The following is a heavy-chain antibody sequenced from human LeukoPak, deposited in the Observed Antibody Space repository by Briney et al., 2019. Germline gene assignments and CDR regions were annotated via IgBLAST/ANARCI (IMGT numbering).Heavy chain of an antibody. D-gene: IGHD3-10*01. V-gene: IGHV4-39*07. J-gene: IGHJ5*02. CDR2: MHYSGSA. CDR3: AREERLWFGKRFDP. CDR1: GGSINSRCYY. Sequence: SETLSLTCTVSGGSINSRCYYCGWIRHPPGKGLEWIGSMHYSGSAYYNPSLRSRVTISVDTSKNQFSLKLSSVTAADTAVYYCAREERLWFGKRFDPWGQGTLVTVSS.